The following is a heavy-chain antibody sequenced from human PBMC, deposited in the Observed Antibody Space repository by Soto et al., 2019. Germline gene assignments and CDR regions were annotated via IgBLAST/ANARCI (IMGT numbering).Heavy chain of an antibody. CDR3: ARAPSWYDRDAFDI. J-gene: IGHJ3*02. Sequence: PGESLKISCKGSGYSFTSYWISRVRRMPGKGLEWMGRIDPSDSYTNYSPSFQGHVTISADKSISTAYLQWSSLKASDTAMYYCARAPSWYDRDAFDIWGQGTMVTVSS. D-gene: IGHD3-22*01. CDR2: IDPSDSYT. V-gene: IGHV5-10-1*01. CDR1: GYSFTSYW.